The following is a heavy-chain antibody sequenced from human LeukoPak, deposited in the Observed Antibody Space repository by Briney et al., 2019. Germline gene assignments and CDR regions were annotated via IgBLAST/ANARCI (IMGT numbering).Heavy chain of an antibody. CDR3: ASVSPGGWYSWRRAFDI. CDR2: IYHSGST. Sequence: SETLSLTCAVSGYSISSGYYWGWIRQPPGKGLEWIGSIYHSGSTYYNPSLKSRVTISVDTSKNQFSLKLSSVTAADTAVYYCASVSPGGWYSWRRAFDIWGQGTMVTVSS. CDR1: GYSISSGYY. J-gene: IGHJ3*02. D-gene: IGHD6-19*01. V-gene: IGHV4-38-2*01.